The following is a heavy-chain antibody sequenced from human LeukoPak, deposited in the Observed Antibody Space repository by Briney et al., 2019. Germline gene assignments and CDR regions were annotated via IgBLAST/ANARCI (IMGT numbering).Heavy chain of an antibody. CDR2: VHDSGNT. V-gene: IGHV4-4*07. D-gene: IGHD3-22*01. Sequence: SETLSLTCIVSGGSINNFYWNWIRQPVGKGLEWIGRVHDSGNTNYNPSLKSRVTMSVDRSKNQFSLKLTSVTAADTAVYYCARDQWLLPIDYYYYGMDVWGQGTTVTVSS. CDR3: ARDQWLLPIDYYYYGMDV. J-gene: IGHJ6*02. CDR1: GGSINNFY.